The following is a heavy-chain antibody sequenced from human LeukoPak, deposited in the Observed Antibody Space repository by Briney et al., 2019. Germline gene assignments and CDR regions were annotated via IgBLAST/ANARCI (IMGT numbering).Heavy chain of an antibody. Sequence: SETLSLTCAVYGGSFSGYYWSWIRQPPGKGLEWIGEINHSGSTNYNPSLKSRLSISVDTPKKQFSLKLNSVTAADTAVYYCAGHPGYFLDYWGQGTLVTVSS. J-gene: IGHJ4*02. V-gene: IGHV4-34*01. CDR1: GGSFSGYY. D-gene: IGHD3-9*01. CDR3: AGHPGYFLDY. CDR2: INHSGST.